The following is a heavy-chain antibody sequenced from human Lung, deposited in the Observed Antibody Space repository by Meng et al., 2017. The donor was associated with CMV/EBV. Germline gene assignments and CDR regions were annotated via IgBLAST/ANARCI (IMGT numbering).Heavy chain of an antibody. V-gene: IGHV3-74*01. CDR2: INGDGNSI. J-gene: IGHJ5*01. Sequence: GESLKISCAASGFIFSDYWMHWVRQAPGKGLVWVSRINGDGNSIRDADSVKGRFTISRDNAKNTLYLEMNSLRAEDTAVYYCARGGRDTSASRSFDSWGQGNLVTVSS. D-gene: IGHD6-6*01. CDR3: ARGGRDTSASRSFDS. CDR1: GFIFSDYW.